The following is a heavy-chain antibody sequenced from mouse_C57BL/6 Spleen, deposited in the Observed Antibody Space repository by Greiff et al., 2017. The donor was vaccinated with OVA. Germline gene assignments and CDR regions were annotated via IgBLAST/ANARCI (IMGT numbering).Heavy chain of an antibody. CDR3: ANPVDV. J-gene: IGHJ1*03. V-gene: IGHV1-59*01. CDR1: GYTFTSYW. CDR2: IDPSDSYT. Sequence: QVQLQQPGAELVRPGPSVKLSCKASGYTFTSYWMHWVKQRPGQGLEWIGVIDPSDSYTNYNQKFKGKATLTVDTSSSTAYMQLSSLTSEDSAVYYCANPVDVWGTGTTGTGSS.